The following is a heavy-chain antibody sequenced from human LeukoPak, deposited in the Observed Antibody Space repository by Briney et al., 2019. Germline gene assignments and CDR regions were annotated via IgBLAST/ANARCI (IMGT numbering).Heavy chain of an antibody. CDR3: VRDPRIAARPGYYYYMDV. J-gene: IGHJ6*03. CDR2: IIPIFGTA. V-gene: IGHV1-69*05. CDR1: GGTFISYA. Sequence: ASVKVSCKASGGTFISYAISWVRQAPGQGLEWMGRIIPIFGTANYAQKFQGRVTITTDESTSTAYMELSSLRSEDTAVYYCVRDPRIAARPGYYYYMDVWGKGTTVTVSS. D-gene: IGHD6-6*01.